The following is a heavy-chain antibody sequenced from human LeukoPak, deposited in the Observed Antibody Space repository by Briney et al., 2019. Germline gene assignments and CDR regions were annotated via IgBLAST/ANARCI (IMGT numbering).Heavy chain of an antibody. Sequence: GRSLRLSCAASGFTFDDYSMHWVRQAPGKGLEWVSGISWNSGSIGYADSVKGRFTIARDNAKNSLYLQMNSLRAEDTALYYCAKDGPLFGDFWSGYYRSWGQGTLVTVSS. V-gene: IGHV3-9*01. CDR3: AKDGPLFGDFWSGYYRS. CDR1: GFTFDDYS. D-gene: IGHD3-3*01. J-gene: IGHJ5*02. CDR2: ISWNSGSI.